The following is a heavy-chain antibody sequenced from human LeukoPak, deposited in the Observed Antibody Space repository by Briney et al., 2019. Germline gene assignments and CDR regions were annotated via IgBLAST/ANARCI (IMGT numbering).Heavy chain of an antibody. CDR1: GYTFTSYG. J-gene: IGHJ6*02. D-gene: IGHD2-15*01. V-gene: IGHV1-18*01. CDR3: ARNYCSGGSCYSHYYYYYGMDV. CDR2: ISAYNGNT. Sequence: ASVKVSCKATGYTFTSYGISWVRQAPGQGLEWMGWISAYNGNTNYAQKLQGRVTMTTDTSTSTAYMELRSLRSDDTAVYYCARNYCSGGSCYSHYYYYYGMDVWGQGTTVTVSS.